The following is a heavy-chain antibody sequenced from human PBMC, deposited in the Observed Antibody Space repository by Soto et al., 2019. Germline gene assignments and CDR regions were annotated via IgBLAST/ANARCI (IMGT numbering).Heavy chain of an antibody. V-gene: IGHV5-10-1*01. CDR2: IDPSDSYI. CDR1: GYTFSGHW. CDR3: ARHGAAIWLGY. Sequence: PGESLKISCKTSGYTFSGHWISWVRQVPGRGLQWMGNIDPSDSYINYNPAFRGHVTFSVDKSSSTAYLHLSSLGPSDTAIYYCARHGAAIWLGYWGQGTLVTVSS. J-gene: IGHJ4*02. D-gene: IGHD6-19*01.